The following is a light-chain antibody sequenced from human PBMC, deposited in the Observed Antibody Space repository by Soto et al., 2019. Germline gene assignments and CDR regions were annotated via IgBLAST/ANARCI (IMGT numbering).Light chain of an antibody. V-gene: IGKV4-1*01. CDR1: QSVLYSSNNKNY. Sequence: DIVMTQSPDSLAVSLGERATINCKSSQSVLYSSNNKNYLAWYQQKPGQPPKLLIYWASTRESGVPDRFSGSGSGTVFTLTISSLQAEDVAVYYCQQYYSTPRFTFGPGTKVDIK. CDR3: QQYYSTPRFT. CDR2: WAS. J-gene: IGKJ3*01.